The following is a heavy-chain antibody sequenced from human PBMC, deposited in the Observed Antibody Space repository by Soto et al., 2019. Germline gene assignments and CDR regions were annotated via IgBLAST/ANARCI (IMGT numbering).Heavy chain of an antibody. D-gene: IGHD6-19*01. J-gene: IGHJ4*02. V-gene: IGHV1-3*01. CDR3: ARAVAVAANFDY. CDR1: GYTFTGYA. Sequence: ASVKVSCKASGYTFTGYAMHWVRQAPGQRLEWMGWINAGNGNTKYSQKFQGRVTITRDTSASTAYMELSSLRSEDTAVYYCARAVAVAANFDYRGQGTLVTVSA. CDR2: INAGNGNT.